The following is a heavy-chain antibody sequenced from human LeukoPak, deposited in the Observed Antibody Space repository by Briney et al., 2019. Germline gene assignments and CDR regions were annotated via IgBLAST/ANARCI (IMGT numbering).Heavy chain of an antibody. J-gene: IGHJ6*02. CDR1: GYTFTSYA. CDR3: ARGMFDNSGHYYYFYYALDV. D-gene: IGHD3-22*01. V-gene: IGHV1-3*01. Sequence: GASVKVPCKASGYTFTSYAMHWVRQAPGQRLECMGWINAGNGNTKYSQKFQGRVSITRDTSASTAYMELSSLRSEDTAVYFCARGMFDNSGHYYYFYYALDVWGQGTTVTVSS. CDR2: INAGNGNT.